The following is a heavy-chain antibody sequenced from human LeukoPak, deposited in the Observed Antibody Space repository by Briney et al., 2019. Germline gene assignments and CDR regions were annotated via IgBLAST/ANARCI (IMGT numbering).Heavy chain of an antibody. CDR2: ISYDGSNK. D-gene: IGHD6-19*01. CDR3: ARAGYSSGWPGLDDY. V-gene: IGHV3-30-3*01. J-gene: IGHJ4*02. Sequence: GGSLRLSCAASGFTFSSYAMHWVRQAPGKGLEWVAVISYDGSNKYYADSVKGRFTTSRDNSKNTLYLQMNSLRAEDTAVYYCARAGYSSGWPGLDDYWGQGTLVTVSS. CDR1: GFTFSSYA.